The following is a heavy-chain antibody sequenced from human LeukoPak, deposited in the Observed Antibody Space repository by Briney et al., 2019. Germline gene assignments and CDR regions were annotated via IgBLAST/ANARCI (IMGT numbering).Heavy chain of an antibody. D-gene: IGHD3-3*01. CDR2: ISSSGSTI. V-gene: IGHV3-48*03. Sequence: PGGSLRLSCAASGFTFSSYEMNWVRQAPGKGLEWVSYISSSGSTIYYADSVKGRFTISRDNAKNSLYLQMNSLRAKDTAVYYCANSPFWSGYSPRDYWGQGTLVTVSS. J-gene: IGHJ4*02. CDR3: ANSPFWSGYSPRDY. CDR1: GFTFSSYE.